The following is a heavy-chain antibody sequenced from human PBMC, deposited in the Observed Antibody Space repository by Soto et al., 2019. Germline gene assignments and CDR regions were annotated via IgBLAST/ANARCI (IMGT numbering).Heavy chain of an antibody. CDR1: GFNVSNTY. Sequence: GGSLRLSCAASGFNVSNTYMSWVRQAPGKGLEWVSVVYSGGNTYFADSVKGRFTISRDNSKNTLYLQMNSLRADDTAVYYCASRRNPYGAYDYWGQGTLVTVSS. V-gene: IGHV3-66*01. J-gene: IGHJ4*02. D-gene: IGHD4-17*01. CDR2: VYSGGNT. CDR3: ASRRNPYGAYDY.